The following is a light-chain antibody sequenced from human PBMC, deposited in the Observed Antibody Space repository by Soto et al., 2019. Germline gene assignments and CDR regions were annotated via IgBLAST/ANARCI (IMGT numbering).Light chain of an antibody. V-gene: IGLV1-44*01. CDR1: SWMER. CDR2: TND. J-gene: IGLJ2*01. CDR3: AAWDGGLKVVV. Sequence: QSVLTQPPSASATPGQRVTISCSGGSWMERVNWFQQLPGTAPRLLIHTNDQRPSGVPDRFSGSKSGTSASLAISGLQSGDEADYYCAAWDGGLKVVVFGGGTKLTVL.